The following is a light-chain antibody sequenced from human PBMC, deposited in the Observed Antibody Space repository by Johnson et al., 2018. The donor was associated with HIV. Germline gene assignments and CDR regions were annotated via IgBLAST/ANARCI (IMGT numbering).Light chain of an antibody. CDR1: SSNIGNNY. CDR2: ENN. Sequence: QSVLTQPPSVSAAPGQKVTISCSGSSSNIGNNYVSWYQQLPGTAPKLLIYENNKRPSGIPDRFSGSKSGTSATLGITGLQTGDEADYYCGTWDSSLSACLGTGIKVTVL. J-gene: IGLJ1*01. V-gene: IGLV1-51*02. CDR3: GTWDSSLSAC.